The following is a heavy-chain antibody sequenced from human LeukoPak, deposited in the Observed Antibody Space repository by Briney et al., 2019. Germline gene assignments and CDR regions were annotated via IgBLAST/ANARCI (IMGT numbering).Heavy chain of an antibody. Sequence: SETLSLTCTVSAGSISSSSYYWGWIRQPPGKGLEWIGSIYYSGSTYYNPSLQSRVTISVDTSRNQFSLRLSSVTAADTAVCYCARPSHSRGLALAVWGQGTTVTVSS. V-gene: IGHV4-39*01. CDR1: AGSISSSSYY. D-gene: IGHD6-19*01. J-gene: IGHJ6*02. CDR2: IYYSGST. CDR3: ARPSHSRGLALAV.